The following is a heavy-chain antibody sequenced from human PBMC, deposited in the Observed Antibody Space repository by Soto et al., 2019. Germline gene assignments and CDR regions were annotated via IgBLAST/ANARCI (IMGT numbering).Heavy chain of an antibody. J-gene: IGHJ6*02. CDR2: IYPGDSDT. V-gene: IGHV5-51*01. Sequence: GESLKISCKGSGYSFTSYWIGWVRQMPGKGLEWMGTIYPGDSDTRYSPSFQGQVTISADKSISTAYLQWSSLKASDTAMYYCARHGRDNKAYYDILTGRNYYYGMDVWGQGTTVTVSS. D-gene: IGHD3-9*01. CDR1: GYSFTSYW. CDR3: ARHGRDNKAYYDILTGRNYYYGMDV.